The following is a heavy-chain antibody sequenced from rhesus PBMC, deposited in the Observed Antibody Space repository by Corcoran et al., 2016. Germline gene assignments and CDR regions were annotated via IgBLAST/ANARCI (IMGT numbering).Heavy chain of an antibody. D-gene: IGHD4-17*01. CDR1: GGSISSSY. CDR2: IYGSGSST. CDR3: ARGGRNPYFDY. V-gene: IGHV4-169*01. Sequence: QLQLQESGPGLVKPSETLSVTCAVSGGSISSSYWSWIRQAPGKGLEWIGYIYGSGSSTTYNPSLKGRVTLSVDTSKNQLSLKLSSVTTADTAMYYCARGGRNPYFDYWGQGVLVTVSS. J-gene: IGHJ4*01.